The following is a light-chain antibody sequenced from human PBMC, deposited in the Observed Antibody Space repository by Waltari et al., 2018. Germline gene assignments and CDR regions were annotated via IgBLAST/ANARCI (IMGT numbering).Light chain of an antibody. V-gene: IGKV1-5*03. Sequence: DIQMTQSPSTLSASVGDRVTITCRASQSVKNNLAWYQQKPGKAPKVLIHKASRLESGVPSRFSGSGYGTEFTLTISSLQPDDFATYYYQEYDTLPVTFGGGTKVEI. CDR1: QSVKNN. CDR2: KAS. J-gene: IGKJ4*01. CDR3: QEYDTLPVT.